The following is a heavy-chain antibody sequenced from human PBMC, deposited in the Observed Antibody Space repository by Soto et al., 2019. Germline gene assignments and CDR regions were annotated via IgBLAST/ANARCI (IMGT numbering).Heavy chain of an antibody. V-gene: IGHV3-30-3*01. CDR2: ISYDGSNK. J-gene: IGHJ6*02. CDR3: ARDEIRFSWAYGMDV. CDR1: GFTFSSYA. Sequence: QVQLVESGGGVVQPGRSLRLSCAASGFTFSSYAMHWVRQAPGKGLEWVAVISYDGSNKYYADSVKGRFTISRDNFKNSLYLQMNSLRAEDTAVYYCARDEIRFSWAYGMDVSGQGTTVTVSS. D-gene: IGHD3-3*01.